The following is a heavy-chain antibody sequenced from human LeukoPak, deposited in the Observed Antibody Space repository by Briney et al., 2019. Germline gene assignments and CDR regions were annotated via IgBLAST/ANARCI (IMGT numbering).Heavy chain of an antibody. D-gene: IGHD3-22*01. V-gene: IGHV4-34*01. CDR1: GGSFSSYY. CDR2: INHSGST. CDR3: ARGVVRYYFDY. Sequence: SETLSLTCAVYGGSFSSYYWSWIRQPPGKGLEWIGEINHSGSTNYNPPLKSRVTISVDTSKNQFSLKLSSVTAADTAVYYCARGVVRYYFDYWGQGTLVTVSS. J-gene: IGHJ4*02.